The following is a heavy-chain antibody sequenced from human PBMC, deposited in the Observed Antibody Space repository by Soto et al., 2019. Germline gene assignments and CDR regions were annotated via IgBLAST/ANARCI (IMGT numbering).Heavy chain of an antibody. J-gene: IGHJ3*02. CDR3: ARIWGDAFDI. CDR1: GGSFSGYY. D-gene: IGHD3-10*01. CDR2: INHSGST. V-gene: IGHV4-34*01. Sequence: QVQLQQWGAGLLKPSETLSLTCAVYGGSFSGYYWSWIRQPPGKELEWIGEINHSGSTNYNPSLKSRVTISVDTSKNQFSLKLSSVTAADTAVYYCARIWGDAFDIWGQGTMVTVSS.